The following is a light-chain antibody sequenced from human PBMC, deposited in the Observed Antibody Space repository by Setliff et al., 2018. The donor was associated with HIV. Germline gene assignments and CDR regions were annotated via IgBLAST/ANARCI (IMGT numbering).Light chain of an antibody. V-gene: IGLV2-14*01. J-gene: IGLJ2*01. CDR1: SSDVGTYDY. Sequence: QSVLTQPASVSGSPGQSITISCTGTSSDVGTYDYVSWYQQHPGKAPKLMIFEVSNRPSGVSYRFSGSKSGNTASLTISGLQAEDEADYYGSSYTSSSTPVVFGGGTKGTVL. CDR3: SSYTSSSTPVV. CDR2: EVS.